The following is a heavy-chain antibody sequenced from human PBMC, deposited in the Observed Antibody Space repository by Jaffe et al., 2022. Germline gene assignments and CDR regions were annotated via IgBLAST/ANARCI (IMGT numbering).Heavy chain of an antibody. D-gene: IGHD6-13*01. V-gene: IGHV3-74*01. CDR3: ASEGLGIAAAGSAFDI. Sequence: EVQLVESGGGLVQPGGSLRLSCAASGFTFSSYWMHWVRQAPGKGLVWVSRINSDGSSTSYADSVKGRFTISRDNAKNTLYLQMNSLRAEDTAVYYCASEGLGIAAAGSAFDIWGQGTMVTVSS. CDR1: GFTFSSYW. CDR2: INSDGSST. J-gene: IGHJ3*02.